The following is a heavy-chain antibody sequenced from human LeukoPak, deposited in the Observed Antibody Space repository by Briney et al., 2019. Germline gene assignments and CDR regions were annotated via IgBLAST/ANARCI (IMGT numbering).Heavy chain of an antibody. J-gene: IGHJ4*02. V-gene: IGHV3-23*01. CDR2: ISGSGSST. CDR1: GFTFSSYW. D-gene: IGHD4-23*01. CDR3: AKVMSYGGNSMIDY. Sequence: PGGSLRLSCAASGFTFSSYWMNWARQAPGKGLEWVSAISGSGSSTYYADSVKGRFTISRDNSKNTLYLQMNSLKAEDTAIYYCAKVMSYGGNSMIDYWGQGTLVTVSS.